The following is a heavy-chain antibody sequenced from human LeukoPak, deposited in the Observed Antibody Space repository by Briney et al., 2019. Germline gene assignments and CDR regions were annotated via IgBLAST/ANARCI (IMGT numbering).Heavy chain of an antibody. D-gene: IGHD5-18*01. V-gene: IGHV4-4*02. J-gene: IGHJ4*02. CDR2: IYHSGSA. CDR3: ARDVGTALVTGDY. Sequence: SETLSLTCGVSGGSISSNNWWSWVRQPPGQGLEWIGEIYHSGSANYNPSFKSRVTISVDKSKNQLSLKLISVTAADTAVYYCARDVGTALVTGDYWGQGTLVTVSS. CDR1: GGSISSNNW.